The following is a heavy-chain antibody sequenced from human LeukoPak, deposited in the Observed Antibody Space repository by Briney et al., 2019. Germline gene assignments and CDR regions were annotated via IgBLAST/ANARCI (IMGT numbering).Heavy chain of an antibody. CDR2: IYPGDSDT. D-gene: IGHD2-15*01. CDR3: ARSPLRTYCSGGSCYSYNWFDP. Sequence: GESLEISCKGSGYSFTSYWIGWVRQMPGKGLEWMGIIYPGDSDTRYSPSFQGQVTISADKSISTAYLQWSSLKASDTAMYYCARSPLRTYCSGGSCYSYNWFDPWGQGTLVTVSS. J-gene: IGHJ5*02. CDR1: GYSFTSYW. V-gene: IGHV5-51*01.